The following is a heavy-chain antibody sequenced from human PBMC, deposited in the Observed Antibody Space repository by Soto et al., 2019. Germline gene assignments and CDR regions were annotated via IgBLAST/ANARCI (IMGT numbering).Heavy chain of an antibody. CDR2: IYPADSDT. Sequence: PGESLKISCPGSGYSFSTYLIGWVRQMPGKGLEWMGIIYPADSDTRYRPSFQGQVTISADKSISTAYLQWSSLKASDTAMYYCARPINGGYVYWGQGTLVTVSS. CDR3: ARPINGGYVY. V-gene: IGHV5-51*01. D-gene: IGHD5-12*01. CDR1: GYSFSTYL. J-gene: IGHJ4*02.